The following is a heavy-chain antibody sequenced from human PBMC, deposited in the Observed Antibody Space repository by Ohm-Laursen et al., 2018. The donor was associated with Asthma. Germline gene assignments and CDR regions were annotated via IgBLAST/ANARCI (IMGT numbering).Heavy chain of an antibody. CDR3: AKDSIHYDFWSGSDAFDI. D-gene: IGHD3-3*01. Sequence: SLRLSCAASGFTFSSYGMHWVRQAPGKGLEWVAVISYDGSNKYYADSVKGRFTISRDNSKNTLYLQMNSLRAEDTAVYYCAKDSIHYDFWSGSDAFDIWGQGTMVTVSS. J-gene: IGHJ3*02. CDR2: ISYDGSNK. V-gene: IGHV3-30*18. CDR1: GFTFSSYG.